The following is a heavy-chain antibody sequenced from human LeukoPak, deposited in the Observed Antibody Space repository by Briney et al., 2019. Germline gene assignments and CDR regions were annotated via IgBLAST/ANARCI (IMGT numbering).Heavy chain of an antibody. D-gene: IGHD2/OR15-2a*01. CDR2: IKEDGSVK. CDR3: ARDRAYSTFDY. V-gene: IGHV3-7*01. J-gene: IGHJ4*02. CDR1: GFAFSNSW. Sequence: GGSLRLSCAASGFAFSNSWMTWVRQAPGKGLEWVANIKEDGSVKNYVEYVKGRFTISRDNAKNSLFLQMGSLRVEDTAVYFCARDRAYSTFDYWGQGTLVSVSS.